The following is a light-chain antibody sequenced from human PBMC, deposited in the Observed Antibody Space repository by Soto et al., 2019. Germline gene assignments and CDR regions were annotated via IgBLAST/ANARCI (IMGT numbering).Light chain of an antibody. J-gene: IGKJ1*01. CDR2: DVS. Sequence: DIQMTQSPSTLSASVGDRVTINCRASQSISSWLAWYQQKPGKAPKLLIYDVSSLESGVPSRFSGSGSGTEFTLTISSLQPDDFATYYCQQYNSYWTFGQGTKVDI. CDR3: QQYNSYWT. CDR1: QSISSW. V-gene: IGKV1-5*01.